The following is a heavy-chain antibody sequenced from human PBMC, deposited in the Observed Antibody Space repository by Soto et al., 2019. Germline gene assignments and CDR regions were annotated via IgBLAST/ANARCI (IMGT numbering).Heavy chain of an antibody. D-gene: IGHD6-13*01. CDR3: ARIHMAAAADC. CDR2: VSGSGTDT. V-gene: IGHV3-23*01. Sequence: PGGSLSLSCAASGFNFASYAMSWVRQAPEKGLEWVSAVSGSGTDTYYADSVKGRLTISRDNSKNTLYLQLNNLRDGDTAVYYCARIHMAAAADCWGRGTLVTVSS. J-gene: IGHJ5*01. CDR1: GFNFASYA.